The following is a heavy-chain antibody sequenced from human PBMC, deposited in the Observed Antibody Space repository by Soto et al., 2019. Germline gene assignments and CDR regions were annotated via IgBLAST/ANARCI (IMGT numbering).Heavy chain of an antibody. J-gene: IGHJ5*02. CDR3: ARAINMGQLPSHFDH. D-gene: IGHD3-16*01. Sequence: PSETLSLTCTVSGGSVSNDNFYWSWIRQPPGKGLEWIGYVHSSGITNYNPSLKRRVTISVDTSRNQFSLRLSSVTAADTAVYYCARAINMGQLPSHFDHWGQGTLVTVSS. V-gene: IGHV4-61*01. CDR2: VHSSGIT. CDR1: GGSVSNDNFY.